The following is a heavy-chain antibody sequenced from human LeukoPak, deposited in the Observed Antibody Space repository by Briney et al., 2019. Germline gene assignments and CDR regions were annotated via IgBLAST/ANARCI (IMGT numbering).Heavy chain of an antibody. V-gene: IGHV3-30-3*01. D-gene: IGHD2-15*01. CDR1: GFTFSNYA. Sequence: GALRLSCAASGFTFSNYAIHWVRQAPGKGLEWVALISYDGSKIYYVDSVKGRFTISRDNSKNTLYLQMNSLRAEDTAVYYCARGGRSYSYYFDYWGQGTLVTVSS. J-gene: IGHJ4*02. CDR2: ISYDGSKI. CDR3: ARGGRSYSYYFDY.